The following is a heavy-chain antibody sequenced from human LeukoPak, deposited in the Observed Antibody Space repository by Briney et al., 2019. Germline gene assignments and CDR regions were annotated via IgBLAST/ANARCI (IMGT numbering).Heavy chain of an antibody. CDR2: ISSSSSYI. J-gene: IGHJ6*03. D-gene: IGHD3-3*01. CDR3: ARAAVSYDFWSGYYEGYYYYMDV. CDR1: GFSFTTYE. V-gene: IGHV3-21*01. Sequence: GGSLRLSCVASGFSFTTYEMNWVRQAPGKGLEWVSSISSSSSYIYYADSVKGRFTISRDNAKNSLYLQVNSLRAEDTAVYYCARAAVSYDFWSGYYEGYYYYMDVWGNGTTVTVSS.